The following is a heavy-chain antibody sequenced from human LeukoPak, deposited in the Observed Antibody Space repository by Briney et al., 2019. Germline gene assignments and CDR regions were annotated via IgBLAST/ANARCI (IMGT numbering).Heavy chain of an antibody. D-gene: IGHD6-13*01. Sequence: GGSLRLSCAASGFTFSSYGMHWVRQAPGKGLEWVAVISYDGSNKYYADSVKGRFTISRDNSKNTLYLQMNSLRAEDTAVYYCAKDRGLRKPSLAAALFLDYWGQGTLVTVSS. V-gene: IGHV3-30*18. CDR2: ISYDGSNK. CDR1: GFTFSSYG. CDR3: AKDRGLRKPSLAAALFLDY. J-gene: IGHJ4*02.